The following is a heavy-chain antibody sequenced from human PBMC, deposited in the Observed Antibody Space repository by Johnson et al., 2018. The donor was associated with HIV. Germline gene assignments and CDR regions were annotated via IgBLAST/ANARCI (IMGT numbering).Heavy chain of an antibody. V-gene: IGHV3-30*18. D-gene: IGHD3-22*01. J-gene: IGHJ3*02. Sequence: QVQLVESGGGVVQPGRSLRLSCAVSGFTLTNYGIHWVRQAPDKGLEWVALISYDGSNTYYADSVRGRFTLSRDISKNTVYLQMNSLRTEDTAVYYCAKYYYDSSGRYMTYAFDMWGQGTMVIVSS. CDR1: GFTLTNYG. CDR3: AKYYYDSSGRYMTYAFDM. CDR2: ISYDGSNT.